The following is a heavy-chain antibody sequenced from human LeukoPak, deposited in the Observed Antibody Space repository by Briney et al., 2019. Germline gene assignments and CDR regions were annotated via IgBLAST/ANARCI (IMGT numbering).Heavy chain of an antibody. J-gene: IGHJ4*02. D-gene: IGHD3-22*01. CDR3: ARDLYRIVVVPHYFDY. V-gene: IGHV3-48*04. CDR1: GFTFSSYS. Sequence: QAGGSLRLSCAASGFTFSSYSMNWVRQAPGKGLEWVSYISSSSTIYYADSVKGRFTISRDNAKNSLYLQMNSLRAEDTAVYYCARDLYRIVVVPHYFDYWGQGTLVTVSS. CDR2: ISSSSTI.